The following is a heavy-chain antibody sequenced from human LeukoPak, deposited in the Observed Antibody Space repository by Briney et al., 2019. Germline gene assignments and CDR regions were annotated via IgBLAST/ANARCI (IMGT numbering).Heavy chain of an antibody. J-gene: IGHJ4*02. V-gene: IGHV3-7*03. CDR1: GFSFSTYW. Sequence: GRSLGLSCAASGFSFSTYWMSWVRQAPGKGLEWVANIKQDESEKYYVDSVKGRFTISRDNTKNSLYLQMNSLRVEDTAVYYCASGRQLGRWGQGTLVTVSS. D-gene: IGHD6-13*01. CDR2: IKQDESEK. CDR3: ASGRQLGR.